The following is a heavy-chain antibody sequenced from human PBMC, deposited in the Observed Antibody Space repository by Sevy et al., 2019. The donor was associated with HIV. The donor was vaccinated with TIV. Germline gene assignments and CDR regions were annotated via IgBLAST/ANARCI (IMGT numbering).Heavy chain of an antibody. CDR1: GFTFSSYW. J-gene: IGHJ6*03. CDR3: ARDLGSFYYYYMDV. D-gene: IGHD7-27*01. Sequence: GGSLRLSCAVSGFTFSSYWMSWVRQAPGKGLEWVANIKQDGNDKYYVDSVKGRFTISRDNAKNSRYRQMSSLKAEDTAVYYCARDLGSFYYYYMDVWGKGTTVTVSS. CDR2: IKQDGNDK. V-gene: IGHV3-7*01.